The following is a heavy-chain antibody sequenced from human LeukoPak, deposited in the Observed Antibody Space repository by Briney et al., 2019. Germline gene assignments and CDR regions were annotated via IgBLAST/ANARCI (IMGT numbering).Heavy chain of an antibody. Sequence: SETLSLTCAVYGGSFSGYYWSWIRQPPGKGLEWIGEINHSGSTNYNPSLKSRVTISVDTSKNQFSLKLSSVTAADTAVYYCARVVGMRIGGSSSWYRRFDPWSQGTLVTVSS. CDR1: GGSFSGYY. CDR2: INHSGST. J-gene: IGHJ5*02. CDR3: ARVVGMRIGGSSSWYRRFDP. V-gene: IGHV4-34*01. D-gene: IGHD6-13*01.